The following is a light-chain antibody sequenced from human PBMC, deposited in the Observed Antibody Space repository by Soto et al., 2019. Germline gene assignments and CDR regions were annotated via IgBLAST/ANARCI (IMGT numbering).Light chain of an antibody. V-gene: IGKV3-11*01. Sequence: EIVMTQSPATLSVSQGERATLSCRASQSVSSNLAWYQQKPGQAPRLLIYDASNRATGIPARFSGSGSGTDFTLTISSLEPEDFAVYYCQQRSNWPRTFGQGTKVDIK. CDR1: QSVSSN. CDR3: QQRSNWPRT. J-gene: IGKJ1*01. CDR2: DAS.